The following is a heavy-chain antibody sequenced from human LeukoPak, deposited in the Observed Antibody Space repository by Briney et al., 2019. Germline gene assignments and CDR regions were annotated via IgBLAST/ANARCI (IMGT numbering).Heavy chain of an antibody. CDR1: GFTFSSYG. CDR2: IYGGTGT. Sequence: GGSLRLSCAASGFTFSSYGMHWVRQAPGKGLEWVSVIYGGTGTYYADSVKGRFTISRDNSKNTVYLQLNSLRVEDRALYHCARDASSGNDFDYWGQGTLVTVSS. V-gene: IGHV3-53*01. J-gene: IGHJ4*02. CDR3: ARDASSGNDFDY. D-gene: IGHD1-26*01.